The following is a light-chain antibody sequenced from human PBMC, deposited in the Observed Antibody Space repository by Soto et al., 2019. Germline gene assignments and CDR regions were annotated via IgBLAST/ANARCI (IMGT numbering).Light chain of an antibody. CDR3: QPYTSSPST. CDR2: GAS. V-gene: IGKV1-5*03. Sequence: IQMTQSPSTLSASVGDRVTITCRGSQNIRNGMAWFQQRPGKAPRLLIYGASTLESGVPIRFSGSGFGTEFTLTISSLQPDYIANDYCQPYTSSPSTFGQGTKVE. J-gene: IGKJ1*01. CDR1: QNIRNG.